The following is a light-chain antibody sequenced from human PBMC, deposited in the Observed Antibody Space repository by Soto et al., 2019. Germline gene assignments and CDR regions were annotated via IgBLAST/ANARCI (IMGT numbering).Light chain of an antibody. CDR1: SSDVGGYNF. CDR2: EVS. Sequence: QSVLTQPPPASGSPGQSVTISCTGTSSDVGGYNFVSWYQQHPGKAPKFMIYEVSKRPSGVPDRFSGSKSGNTASLTVSGLQAEDEADYYCSSYAGGIKWVFGGGTKVTVL. V-gene: IGLV2-8*01. CDR3: SSYAGGIKWV. J-gene: IGLJ3*02.